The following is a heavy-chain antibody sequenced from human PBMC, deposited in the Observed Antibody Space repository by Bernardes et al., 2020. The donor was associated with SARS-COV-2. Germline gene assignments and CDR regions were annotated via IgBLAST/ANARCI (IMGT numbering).Heavy chain of an antibody. Sequence: GGSLRLSCAASGFNFSDYYMSWIRQAPGKGLEWVSYISSSGSTIYYADSVKGRFTISRDNAKNSLYLQMNSLRAEDTAVYYCASLYGSGSYQYYYYGMDVWGQGTTVTVSS. CDR1: GFNFSDYY. V-gene: IGHV3-11*01. CDR2: ISSSGSTI. J-gene: IGHJ6*02. D-gene: IGHD3-10*01. CDR3: ASLYGSGSYQYYYYGMDV.